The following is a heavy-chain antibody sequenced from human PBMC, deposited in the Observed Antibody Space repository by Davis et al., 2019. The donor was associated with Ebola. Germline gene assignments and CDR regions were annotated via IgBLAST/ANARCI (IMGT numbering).Heavy chain of an antibody. CDR3: ARDLRQAARRGIDV. J-gene: IGHJ6*04. CDR2: ISGSGGST. Sequence: GGSLRLSCAASGFTFSSYAMSWVRQAPGKGLEWVSAISGSGGSTYYADSVKGRFTISRDNAKNTVYLQMNSLRADDTAVYYCARDLRQAARRGIDVWGRGTTVTVSS. D-gene: IGHD6-6*01. CDR1: GFTFSSYA. V-gene: IGHV3-23*01.